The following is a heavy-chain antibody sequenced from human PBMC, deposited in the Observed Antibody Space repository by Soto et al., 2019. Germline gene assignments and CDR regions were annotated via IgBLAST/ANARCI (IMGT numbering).Heavy chain of an antibody. CDR1: GYTFTSYY. J-gene: IGHJ6*02. CDR3: ASVIQLESNYYYYGMDV. CDR2: INPSGGIT. Sequence: QVQLVQSGAEGNKPGASVKVSCKASGYTFTSYYMHWVRQAPGQGLEWMGIINPSGGITSYAKKFKGRVTMPRDTSTSTVYMELSSLRSEDTAVYYCASVIQLESNYYYYGMDVWGQGTTVTVYS. D-gene: IGHD5-18*01. V-gene: IGHV1-46*01.